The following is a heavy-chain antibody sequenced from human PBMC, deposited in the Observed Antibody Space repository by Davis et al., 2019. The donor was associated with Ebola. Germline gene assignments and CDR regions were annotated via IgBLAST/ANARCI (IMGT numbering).Heavy chain of an antibody. D-gene: IGHD3-22*01. J-gene: IGHJ4*02. V-gene: IGHV4-34*01. CDR3: AVTSLSYYYDSSGYYLLGGSFDY. CDR1: GGSFSGYY. Sequence: MPSETLSLTCAVYGGSFSGYYWSWIRQPPGKGLEWIGEINHSGSTNYNPSLKSRVTISVDTSKNQFSLKLSSVTAADTAVYYCAVTSLSYYYDSSGYYLLGGSFDYWGQGTLVTVSS. CDR2: INHSGST.